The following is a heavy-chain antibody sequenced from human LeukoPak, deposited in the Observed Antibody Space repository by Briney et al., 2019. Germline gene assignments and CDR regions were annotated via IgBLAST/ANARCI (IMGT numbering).Heavy chain of an antibody. V-gene: IGHV1-24*01. Sequence: ASVKVSCKVSGYTLTELSMHWVRQAPGKGLEWMGGFDPEDGETIYAQKFQGRVTMIEDTSTDTAYMELSSLGSEDTAVYYCATARDLTYYFDYWGQGTLVTVSS. J-gene: IGHJ4*02. CDR3: ATARDLTYYFDY. CDR1: GYTLTELS. CDR2: FDPEDGET.